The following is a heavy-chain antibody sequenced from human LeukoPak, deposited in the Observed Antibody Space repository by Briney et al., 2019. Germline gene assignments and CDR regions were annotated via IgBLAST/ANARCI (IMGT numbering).Heavy chain of an antibody. Sequence: GGSLRLSCTASGFTFSKYGMHWVRQAPGKGLEWVAVIWFDGSNRNHADSVKGRFTISRDNSKNTLYPQMNSLRVEDTAVYFCVRDYCSGGSCYENNWFDPWGQGTLVTVSS. CDR2: IWFDGSNR. J-gene: IGHJ5*02. CDR3: VRDYCSGGSCYENNWFDP. CDR1: GFTFSKYG. D-gene: IGHD2-15*01. V-gene: IGHV3-33*01.